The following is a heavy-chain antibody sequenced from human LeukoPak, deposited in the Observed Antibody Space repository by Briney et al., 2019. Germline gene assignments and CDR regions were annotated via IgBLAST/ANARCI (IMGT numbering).Heavy chain of an antibody. D-gene: IGHD3-3*01. Sequence: GGSLRLSCAASGFTFSTFAMIWVRQPPGKGLEWVSSIFPSGGEIHYADSVKGRFTISRDNSKNTLYLQMNSLRAEDTAIYYCARDERLLSFLKWGQGTLVTVSS. V-gene: IGHV3-23*01. CDR1: GFTFSTFA. CDR2: IFPSGGEI. CDR3: ARDERLLSFLK. J-gene: IGHJ4*02.